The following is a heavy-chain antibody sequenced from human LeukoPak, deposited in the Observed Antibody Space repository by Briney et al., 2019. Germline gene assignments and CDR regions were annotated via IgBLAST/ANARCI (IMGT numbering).Heavy chain of an antibody. D-gene: IGHD4-17*01. CDR3: ARDSYGDYAVDY. CDR2: ISSSSSYI. J-gene: IGHJ4*02. CDR1: GFTFITYS. V-gene: IGHV3-21*01. Sequence: GGSLRLSCAASGFTFITYSTNWVRQAPGKGLEWVSSISSSSSYIYYTDSVKGRFTISRDNAKNSLYLQMSSPRAEDTAVYYCARDSYGDYAVDYWGQGTLVTVSS.